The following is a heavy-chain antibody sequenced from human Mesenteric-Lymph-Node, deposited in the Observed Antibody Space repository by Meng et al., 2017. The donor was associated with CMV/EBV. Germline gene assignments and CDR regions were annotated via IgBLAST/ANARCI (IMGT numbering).Heavy chain of an antibody. CDR3: AKDMGYGANGHRFDY. J-gene: IGHJ4*02. D-gene: IGHD4-23*01. V-gene: IGHV3-74*01. CDR1: GFTFSNHW. CDR2: INPDGSTT. Sequence: GESLKISCAASGFTFSNHWMHWVRQAPGKGLEWVSHINPDGSTTTYANSVKGRFTISRDNAKSTLYLQMNSLRADDTALYYCAKDMGYGANGHRFDYWGQGTLVTVSS.